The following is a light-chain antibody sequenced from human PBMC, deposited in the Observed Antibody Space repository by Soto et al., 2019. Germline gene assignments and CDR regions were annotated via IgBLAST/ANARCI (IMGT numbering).Light chain of an antibody. Sequence: QTVVTQEPSFSVSPGGTVTLTCGLSSGSVSTNYYLSWYQQTPGQAPRTLIYSTNTRSSGVPDRFSGSILGNKAALTITGAQADDESDYYCVLYMGSGIWVFGGGTKLTVL. J-gene: IGLJ3*02. CDR2: STN. CDR1: SGSVSTNYY. CDR3: VLYMGSGIWV. V-gene: IGLV8-61*01.